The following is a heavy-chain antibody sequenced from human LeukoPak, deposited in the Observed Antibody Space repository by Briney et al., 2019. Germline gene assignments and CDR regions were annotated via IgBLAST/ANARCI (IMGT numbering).Heavy chain of an antibody. CDR3: ARELAGGAAGFDY. D-gene: IGHD6-13*01. J-gene: IGHJ4*02. Sequence: PSETLSLTCTASGGSISSYYWSRIRQPPGKGLEWIGYIYYSGSTNYNPSLKSRVTISVDTSKNQFSLKLSSVTAADTAVYYCARELAGGAAGFDYWGQGTLVTVSS. V-gene: IGHV4-59*01. CDR1: GGSISSYY. CDR2: IYYSGST.